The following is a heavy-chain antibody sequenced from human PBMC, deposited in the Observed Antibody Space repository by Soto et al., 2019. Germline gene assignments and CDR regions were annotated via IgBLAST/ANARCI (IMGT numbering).Heavy chain of an antibody. J-gene: IGHJ4*02. CDR2: ISTWSSYS. Sequence: GGSLRLSCTASGFTFSSYNMNWVRQAPGKGLEWVSYISTWSSYSFYADSVKGRFTISRDNSENSLYLQLDSLRDEDTAVYYCARASHDYGALDYWGQGALVTVS. CDR3: ARASHDYGALDY. CDR1: GFTFSSYN. D-gene: IGHD4-17*01. V-gene: IGHV3-21*01.